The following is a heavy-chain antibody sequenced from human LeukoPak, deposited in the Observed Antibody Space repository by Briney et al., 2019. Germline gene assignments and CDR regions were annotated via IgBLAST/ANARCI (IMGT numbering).Heavy chain of an antibody. V-gene: IGHV3-30*02. CDR3: AKSSYCSSTSCYLPRDY. CDR2: IRFDGSTK. CDR1: GFTFSSYG. Sequence: GGSLRLSCAASGFTFSSYGMHWVRQAPGKGLEWVAFIRFDGSTKYYADSVKGRYTISRDNSENTLYLQMNSLRAEDTAVYYCAKSSYCSSTSCYLPRDYWGQGTLVSVSS. J-gene: IGHJ4*02. D-gene: IGHD2-2*01.